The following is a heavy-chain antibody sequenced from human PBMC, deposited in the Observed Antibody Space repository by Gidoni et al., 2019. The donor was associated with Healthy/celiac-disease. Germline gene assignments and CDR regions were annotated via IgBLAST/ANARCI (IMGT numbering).Heavy chain of an antibody. CDR1: GFTFSSYS. J-gene: IGHJ6*02. D-gene: IGHD2-2*01. CDR3: ARAGDIVVVPAAMDYYGMDV. Sequence: EVQLVESGGGLVQPGGSLRLSCAASGFTFSSYSMNWVRQAPGKGLEWVSYISSSSSTIYYADSVKGRFTISRDNAKNSLYLQMNSLRAEDTAVYYCARAGDIVVVPAAMDYYGMDVWGQGTTVTVSS. CDR2: ISSSSSTI. V-gene: IGHV3-48*01.